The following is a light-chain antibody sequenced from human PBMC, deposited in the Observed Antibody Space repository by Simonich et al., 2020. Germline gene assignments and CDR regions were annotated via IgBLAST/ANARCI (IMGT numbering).Light chain of an antibody. Sequence: DIVMTQSPDTLAVSLGERATINCKSSQSVLYSSNNKNYLSWYQQKPGQPHKLLIYGASTRESGVPDRFSGSGSGTDFTLTISSLQAEDVAVYYCQQYYSTPQTFGQGTKVEIK. J-gene: IGKJ1*01. CDR1: QSVLYSSNNKNY. CDR3: QQYYSTPQT. V-gene: IGKV4-1*01. CDR2: GAS.